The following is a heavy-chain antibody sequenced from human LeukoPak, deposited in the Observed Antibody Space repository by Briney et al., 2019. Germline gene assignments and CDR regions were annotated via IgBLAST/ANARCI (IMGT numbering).Heavy chain of an antibody. CDR1: GGTFSSYA. D-gene: IGHD3-16*01. CDR2: IIPILGIA. V-gene: IGHV1-69*04. J-gene: IGHJ4*02. CDR3: ARGDETDLGSFDY. Sequence: GASVKVSCKASGGTFSSYAISWVRQAPGQGLEWMGRIIPILGIANHAQKFQGRVTITADKSASTAYMELSSLRSEDTAVYYCARGDETDLGSFDYWGQGTLVTVSS.